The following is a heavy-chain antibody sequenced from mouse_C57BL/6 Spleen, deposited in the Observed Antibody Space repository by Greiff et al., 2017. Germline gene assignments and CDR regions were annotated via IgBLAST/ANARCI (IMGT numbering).Heavy chain of an antibody. CDR2: ISSGSSTI. D-gene: IGHD2-5*01. CDR3: ARWGYSNYYAMDY. J-gene: IGHJ4*01. Sequence: EVKLVESGGGLVKPGGSLKLSCEASGFTFSDYGMHWVRQAPEKGLEWVAYISSGSSTIYYADTVKGRFTISRDNAKNTLFLQMTSLRSEDTAMYYCARWGYSNYYAMDYWGQGTSVTVSS. CDR1: GFTFSDYG. V-gene: IGHV5-17*01.